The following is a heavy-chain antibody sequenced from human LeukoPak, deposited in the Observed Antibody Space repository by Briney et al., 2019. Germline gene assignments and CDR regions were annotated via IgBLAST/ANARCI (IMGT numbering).Heavy chain of an antibody. J-gene: IGHJ4*02. CDR3: ARDHKDWGVFDY. CDR2: IIPSSGTI. CDR1: GFTVSGNF. D-gene: IGHD7-27*01. V-gene: IGHV3-48*04. Sequence: PGGSLRLSCAASGFTVSGNFMTWVRQAPGKGLEWVSYIIPSSGTIYYADSVKGRFTISRDNGKNSLYLEMNSVRPEDTAVYYCARDHKDWGVFDYWGQGTLVAVSS.